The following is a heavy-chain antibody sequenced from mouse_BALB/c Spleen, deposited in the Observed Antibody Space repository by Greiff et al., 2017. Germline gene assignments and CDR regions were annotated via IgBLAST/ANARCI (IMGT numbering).Heavy chain of an antibody. V-gene: IGHV5-6-4*01. CDR3: TREDDFMDY. Sequence: EVKLMESGGGLVKPGGSLKLSCAASGFTFSSYTMSWVRQTPEKRLEWVATISSGGSYTYYPDSVKGRFTISRDTAKNTLYLQMSSLKSEDTAMYYCTREDDFMDYWGQGTSVTVSS. CDR1: GFTFSSYT. CDR2: ISSGGSYT. J-gene: IGHJ4*01.